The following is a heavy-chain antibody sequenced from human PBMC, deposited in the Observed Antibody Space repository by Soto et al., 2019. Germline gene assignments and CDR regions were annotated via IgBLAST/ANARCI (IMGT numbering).Heavy chain of an antibody. CDR2: IYHGGTT. CDR1: GASISSSDW. Sequence: QVQLQESGPGLVMPSGTLSLTCAVSGASISSSDWWNWVRQPPGKGLEWIGEIYHGGTTIYNPSLNSRVSISIDESKNPFSLKLTSVTAADTAVYYRARDFKATNDAWAFDYWGQGILVTVSS. CDR3: ARDFKATNDAWAFDY. V-gene: IGHV4-4*02. D-gene: IGHD3-16*01. J-gene: IGHJ4*02.